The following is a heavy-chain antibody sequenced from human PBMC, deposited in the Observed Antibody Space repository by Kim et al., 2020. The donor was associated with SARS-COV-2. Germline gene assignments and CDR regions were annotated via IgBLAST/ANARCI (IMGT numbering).Heavy chain of an antibody. CDR1: GGPFSGYH. CDR3: ARGRAGVVPSPILGLGPHYDYFIMDV. D-gene: IGHD2-2*02. V-gene: IGHV4-34*01. CDR2: INHSGSV. Sequence: SETLSLTCAVYGGPFSGYHWSWVRQPPGKGLEWIGEINHSGSVIHNPSLKSPVSISIDTSRNQFSLKLTSVTAADTAFYFCARGRAGVVPSPILGLGPHYDYFIMDVWGHGTTVTVSS. J-gene: IGHJ6*02.